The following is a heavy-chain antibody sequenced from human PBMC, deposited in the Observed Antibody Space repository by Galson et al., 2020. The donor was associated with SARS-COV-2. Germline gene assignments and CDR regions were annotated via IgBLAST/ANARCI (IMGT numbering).Heavy chain of an antibody. CDR3: ATGIDKSPVGEREMDV. CDR2: FDPEDGET. V-gene: IGHV1-24*01. CDR1: GYTLTELS. D-gene: IGHD4-17*01. J-gene: IGHJ6*04. Sequence: ASVKVSCKVSGYTLTELSMHWVRQAPGKGLAWMGGFDPEDGETIYAQKFQGRVTMTEDTSTDTAYMELSSLRSEDTAVYYCATGIDKSPVGEREMDVWGKGTTVTVSS.